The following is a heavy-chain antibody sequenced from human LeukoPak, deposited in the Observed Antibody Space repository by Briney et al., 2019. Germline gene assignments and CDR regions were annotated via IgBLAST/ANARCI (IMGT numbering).Heavy chain of an antibody. CDR2: INPSDSSA. Sequence: ASVKVSRKASGYTFTSYRMHWVRQAPGQGLEWMGIINPSDSSATYAQKFQGRVTMTRDTSTSTVYMELSSLRSEDTAAYYCARGLGSGSYYGSWGQGTLVTVSS. D-gene: IGHD3-10*01. V-gene: IGHV1-46*01. J-gene: IGHJ5*02. CDR3: ARGLGSGSYYGS. CDR1: GYTFTSYR.